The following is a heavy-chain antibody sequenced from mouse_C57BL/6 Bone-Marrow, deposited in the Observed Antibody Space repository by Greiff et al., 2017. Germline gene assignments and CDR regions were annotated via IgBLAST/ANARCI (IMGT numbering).Heavy chain of an antibody. V-gene: IGHV1-81*01. CDR3: AGGGSSSHFDY. Sequence: QVQLQQSGAELARPGASVKLSCKASGYTFTSYGISWVKQRTGQGLEWIGEIYPRSGNTYYNEKFKGKATLTTDKSSSTAYMELLSLTSEDSAVYFCAGGGSSSHFDYWGQGTTLTVSS. J-gene: IGHJ2*01. D-gene: IGHD1-1*01. CDR2: IYPRSGNT. CDR1: GYTFTSYG.